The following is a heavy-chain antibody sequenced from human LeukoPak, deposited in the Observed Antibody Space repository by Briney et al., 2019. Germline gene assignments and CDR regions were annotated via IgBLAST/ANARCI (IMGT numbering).Heavy chain of an antibody. CDR3: AGGLY. CDR2: IKQDGSEK. J-gene: IGHJ4*02. V-gene: IGHV3-7*03. D-gene: IGHD6-19*01. Sequence: GSLRLSCAASEFTFSSYWMSWVRQAPGKGLEWVANIKQDGSEKYYVDSVKGRFTISRDNAKNSLYLQMNSLRAEDTAVYYCAGGLYWGQGTLVTVSS. CDR1: EFTFSSYW.